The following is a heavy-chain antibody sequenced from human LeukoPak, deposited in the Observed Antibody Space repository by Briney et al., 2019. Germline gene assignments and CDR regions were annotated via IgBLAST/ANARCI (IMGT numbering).Heavy chain of an antibody. V-gene: IGHV3-30*03. CDR2: ISYDGSNK. Sequence: GGSLRLSCAASGFTFSSYGMHWVRQAPGKGLEWVAVISYDGSNKYYADSVKGRFTISRDNPKNTLYLQMNSLRAEDTAVYYCVFSVLWGQGTLVTVSS. CDR1: GFTFSSYG. CDR3: VFSVL. J-gene: IGHJ4*02. D-gene: IGHD2-8*01.